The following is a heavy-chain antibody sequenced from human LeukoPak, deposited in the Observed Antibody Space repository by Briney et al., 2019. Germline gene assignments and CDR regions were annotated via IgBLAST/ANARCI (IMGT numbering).Heavy chain of an antibody. CDR3: ARDRTAGDNWFDP. CDR2: IYHSGST. Sequence: SQTLSLTCAVSGGSISSGGYSWSWIRQPPGKGLEWLGYIYHSGSTYYNPSLKSRVTISVDRSKNQFSLKLSSVTAADTAVYYCARDRTAGDNWFDPWGQGTLVTVSS. CDR1: GGSISSGGYS. J-gene: IGHJ5*02. V-gene: IGHV4-30-2*01. D-gene: IGHD7-27*01.